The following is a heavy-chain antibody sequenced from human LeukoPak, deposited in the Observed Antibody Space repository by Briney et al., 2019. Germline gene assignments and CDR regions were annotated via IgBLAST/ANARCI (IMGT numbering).Heavy chain of an antibody. CDR3: AREVTMVRGRSLDY. J-gene: IGHJ4*02. CDR2: ISYDGSNK. Sequence: GGSLRLSCAASGFTFSSYAMHWVRQAPGKGLEWVAVISYDGSNKYYADSVKGRFTISRDSSKNTLYLQMNSLRAEDTAVYYCAREVTMVRGRSLDYWGQGTLVTVSS. V-gene: IGHV3-30-3*01. D-gene: IGHD3-10*01. CDR1: GFTFSSYA.